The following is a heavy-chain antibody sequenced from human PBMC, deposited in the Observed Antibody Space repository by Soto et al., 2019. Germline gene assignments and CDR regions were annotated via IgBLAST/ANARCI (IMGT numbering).Heavy chain of an antibody. V-gene: IGHV3-15*07. D-gene: IGHD5-12*01. Sequence: GGSLRPSCAASGFTFITAWMNWVRQAPGKGLEWVGRIKSKNDGGTTDYAAPVKGRFTISRDDSKNTMYLQMNSLRTEDTALIFIAAEPPGKRGGYEFDYWGQGT. CDR3: AAEPPGKRGGYEFDY. CDR1: GFTFITAW. CDR2: IKSKNDGGTT. J-gene: IGHJ4*01.